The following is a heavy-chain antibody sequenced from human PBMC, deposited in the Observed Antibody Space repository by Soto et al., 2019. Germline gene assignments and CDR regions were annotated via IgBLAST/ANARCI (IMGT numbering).Heavy chain of an antibody. D-gene: IGHD3-16*01. Sequence: XATLSLTCTVSGGSITNYYWSWIRQPAGKGLEWIGRMYTKERTNYNLSFKSRVTMSVDTSKNQFSLKLNAVTAADTAVYYCARDDYKDGGNNWFDPWGQGTLVTVSS. CDR3: ARDDYKDGGNNWFDP. CDR1: GGSITNYY. J-gene: IGHJ5*02. CDR2: MYTKERT. V-gene: IGHV4-4*07.